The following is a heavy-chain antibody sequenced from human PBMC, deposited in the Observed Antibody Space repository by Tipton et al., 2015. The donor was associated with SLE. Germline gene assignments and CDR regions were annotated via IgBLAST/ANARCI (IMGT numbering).Heavy chain of an antibody. J-gene: IGHJ3*01. V-gene: IGHV3-30*04. Sequence: SLRLSCAASGFTFSSYAMHWVRQAPGKGLEWVAVISYDGSNKYYADSVKGRFTISRDNSKNTLYLQMNSLRAEDTAVYYCARHWGSGAFDLWGQGTMVTVSS. CDR3: ARHWGSGAFDL. CDR2: ISYDGSNK. CDR1: GFTFSSYA. D-gene: IGHD7-27*01.